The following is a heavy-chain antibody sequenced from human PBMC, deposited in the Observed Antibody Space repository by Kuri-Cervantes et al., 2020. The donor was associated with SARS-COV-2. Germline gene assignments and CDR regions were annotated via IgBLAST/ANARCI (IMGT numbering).Heavy chain of an antibody. Sequence: SGPTLVKPTETLTLTCTVSGFSLSNARMSVRWIRQPPGKALERLALIDWDDDKYYSTSLKTRLTISKDTSKNQVVLTMTNMDPVDTATYYCARFDSRRLLAFDYWGQGTLVTVSS. D-gene: IGHD2-15*01. V-gene: IGHV2-70*01. CDR2: IDWDDDK. CDR3: ARFDSRRLLAFDY. J-gene: IGHJ4*02. CDR1: GFSLSNARMS.